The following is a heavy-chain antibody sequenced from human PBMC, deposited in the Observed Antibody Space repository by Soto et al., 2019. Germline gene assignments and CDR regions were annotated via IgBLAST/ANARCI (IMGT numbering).Heavy chain of an antibody. CDR2: ITGSGGRA. CDR1: GFTFSNFV. D-gene: IGHD3-3*02. J-gene: IGHJ4*02. CDR3: ARDQPSIAYYFDS. Sequence: GGSLRLSCAASGFTFSNFVMSWVRHIPGKGLHWVSGITGSGGRAYYADSVKGRFTISRDNSRNTLYLQMNSLRAEDTAVYYCARDQPSIAYYFDSWGQGTLVTVSS. V-gene: IGHV3-23*01.